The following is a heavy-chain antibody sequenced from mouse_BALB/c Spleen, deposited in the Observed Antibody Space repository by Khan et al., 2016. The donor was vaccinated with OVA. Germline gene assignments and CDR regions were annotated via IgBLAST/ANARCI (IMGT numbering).Heavy chain of an antibody. Sequence: EVQLQESGPGLVKPSQSLSLTCTVSGYSITSNYAWNWIRQFPGNKLEWMGYISYSGSTNYNPSLKSRISITRDPSKNQFFLQLNSVTTEYTATNYCARGNYYGYAMDYWGQGTSVTVSS. CDR1: GYSITSNYA. CDR2: ISYSGST. J-gene: IGHJ4*01. V-gene: IGHV3-2*02. CDR3: ARGNYYGYAMDY. D-gene: IGHD1-1*01.